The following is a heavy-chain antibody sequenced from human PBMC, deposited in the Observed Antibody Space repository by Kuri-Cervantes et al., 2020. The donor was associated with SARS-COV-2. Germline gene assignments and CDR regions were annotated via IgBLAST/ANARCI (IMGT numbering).Heavy chain of an antibody. CDR2: ISGSGVGT. CDR1: GFAFGDYA. CDR3: AKVGLSFDY. J-gene: IGHJ4*02. D-gene: IGHD2/OR15-2a*01. Sequence: GESLKISCRTSGFAFGDYAMSWLRQAPGKGLEWVSSISGSGVGTYYADSVKGRFTISRDNSKNTLYLQMNSLRAEDSALYYCAKVGLSFDYWGQGTLVTVSS. V-gene: IGHV3-23*01.